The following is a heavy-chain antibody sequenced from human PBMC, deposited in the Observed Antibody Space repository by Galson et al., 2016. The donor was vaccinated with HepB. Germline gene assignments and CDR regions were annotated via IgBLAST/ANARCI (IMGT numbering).Heavy chain of an antibody. J-gene: IGHJ1*01. Sequence: PALVKPTQTLTLTCSFSGFSLKTSGMRVSWIRQPPGKALEWLARIDWDDDKFYSTSLKTRLTISRDDSKNTLYLQMNSLRAEDTAVYYCARDRNSGSFYAYFQHWGQGTLVTVSS. V-gene: IGHV2-70*03. CDR3: ARDRNSGSFYAYFQH. D-gene: IGHD1-26*01. CDR1: GFSLKTSGMR. CDR2: IDWDDDK.